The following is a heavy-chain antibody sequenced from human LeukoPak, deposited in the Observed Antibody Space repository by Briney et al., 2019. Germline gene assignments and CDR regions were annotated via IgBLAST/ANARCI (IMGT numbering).Heavy chain of an antibody. J-gene: IGHJ4*02. CDR1: GYTFAGYG. D-gene: IGHD5-18*01. CDR3: ARDRYGTGNFDY. Sequence: APVKVSCKASGYTFAGYGMSWVRQAPGQGLEWMGWISDYNGHIRYAQRVQDRLTMTIDASTTTAYMELRTLTYDDTAVYYCARDRYGTGNFDYWGQGTLVAVSS. V-gene: IGHV1-18*01. CDR2: ISDYNGHI.